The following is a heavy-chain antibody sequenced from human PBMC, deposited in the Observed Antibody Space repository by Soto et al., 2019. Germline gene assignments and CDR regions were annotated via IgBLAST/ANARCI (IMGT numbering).Heavy chain of an antibody. V-gene: IGHV3-30*18. CDR1: GRTFHRHG. CDR3: AQDRSGSYPFYYGMDV. D-gene: IGHD1-26*01. J-gene: IGHJ6*02. CDR2: ISFDGLKK. Sequence: GGSLRLSCAASGRTFHRHGMHWVRQAPGKGLEWVAVISFDGLKKYYADSVKGRFTISRDNSNTTLFLQMNTLRPEDTAVYYCAQDRSGSYPFYYGMDVWGQGTTVTVSS.